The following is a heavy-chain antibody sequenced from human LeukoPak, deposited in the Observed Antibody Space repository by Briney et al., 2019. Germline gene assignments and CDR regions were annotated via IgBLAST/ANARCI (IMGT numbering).Heavy chain of an antibody. V-gene: IGHV3-53*01. CDR2: IYSGGST. CDR3: ARGVVDNSYYFDY. Sequence: PGGSLRLSCAASGFTVSSNYMSWVRQAPGKGLEWVSVIYSGGSTYYADSVKGRFTISRDNSKNTLYLQMNSLRAEDTAVYYCARGVVDNSYYFDYWGQGTLVTVSS. CDR1: GFTVSSNY. D-gene: IGHD2-21*01. J-gene: IGHJ4*02.